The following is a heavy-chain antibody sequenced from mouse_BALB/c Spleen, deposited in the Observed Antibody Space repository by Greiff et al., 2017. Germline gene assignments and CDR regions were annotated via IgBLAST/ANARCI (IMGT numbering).Heavy chain of an antibody. J-gene: IGHJ1*01. Sequence: EVQGVESGGDLVKPGGSLKLSCAASGFTFSSYGMSWVRQTPDKRLEWVATISSGGSYTYYPDSVKGRFTISRDNAKNTLYLQMSSLKSEDTAMYYCARHVNDDGFDVWGAGTTVTVSS. CDR1: GFTFSSYG. CDR3: ARHVNDDGFDV. CDR2: ISSGGSYT. V-gene: IGHV5-6*01. D-gene: IGHD2-12*01.